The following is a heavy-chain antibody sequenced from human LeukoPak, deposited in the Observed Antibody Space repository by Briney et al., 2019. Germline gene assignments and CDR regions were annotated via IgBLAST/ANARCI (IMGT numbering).Heavy chain of an antibody. CDR2: IYYSGST. Sequence: SETLSLTCTVSGGSISSGDYYWSWIRQPPGKGLEWIGYIYYSGSTYYNPSLKSRVTISVDTSKNQFSLKLSSVTAADTAVYYCAREGYCSSTSCYGHDAFDIWGQGTMVTVSP. D-gene: IGHD2-2*01. J-gene: IGHJ3*02. CDR1: GGSISSGDYY. V-gene: IGHV4-30-4*01. CDR3: AREGYCSSTSCYGHDAFDI.